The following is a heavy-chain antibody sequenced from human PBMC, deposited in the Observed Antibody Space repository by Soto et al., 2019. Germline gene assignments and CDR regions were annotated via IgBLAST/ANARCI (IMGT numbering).Heavy chain of an antibody. D-gene: IGHD3-16*01. CDR1: GFTFSSYA. CDR2: ISGSGGST. CDR3: ANDCRTARGGRYYYGMDV. Sequence: PGESLRLSCAASGFTFSSYAMSWVRQAPGKGLEWVSAISGSGGSTYYADSVKGRFTISRDNSKNTLYLQMNSLRAEDTAVYYCANDCRTARGGRYYYGMDVWGQGTTVPVSS. V-gene: IGHV3-23*01. J-gene: IGHJ6*02.